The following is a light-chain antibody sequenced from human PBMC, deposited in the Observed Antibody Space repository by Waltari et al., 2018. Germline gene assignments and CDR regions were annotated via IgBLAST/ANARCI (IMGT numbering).Light chain of an antibody. CDR1: HSINNY. Sequence: DIQMTQSPSSLSASVGDRVTITCRASHSINNYLNWYQRKPGEAPKLLIYGASTLESGVPSRFSGSGSGTDFTLTISSLQPEDFATYYCQQGYRIPLAFGPGAKVEMK. V-gene: IGKV1-39*01. CDR3: QQGYRIPLA. CDR2: GAS. J-gene: IGKJ3*01.